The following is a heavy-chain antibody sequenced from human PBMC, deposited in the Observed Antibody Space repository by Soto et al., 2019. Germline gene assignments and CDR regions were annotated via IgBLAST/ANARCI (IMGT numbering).Heavy chain of an antibody. CDR1: GYTFTDYY. D-gene: IGHD2-15*01. CDR2: INPESGNP. J-gene: IGHJ4*02. Sequence: GASVKVSFKASGYTFTDYYMHWVRQAPGQGFEWVGGINPESGNPKYVPKFQGRVTVARDTSTSTAYMELNRLTSDDTAVYYCASEDCRNTNCLKGFDYWGQGTLVTVSS. V-gene: IGHV1-2*02. CDR3: ASEDCRNTNCLKGFDY.